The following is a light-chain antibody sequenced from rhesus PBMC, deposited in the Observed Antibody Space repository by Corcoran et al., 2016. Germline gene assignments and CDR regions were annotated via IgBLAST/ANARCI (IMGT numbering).Light chain of an antibody. CDR2: DAS. V-gene: IGKV3-35*01. Sequence: EIVLTQSPATLSLSPGERATLSCRASQSVSRSLAWYQQQPGQTPRLLMYDASTRATGIPDRCRGSGYGTDITLTSSRLEPEDVGVYYCQQSSNWPWTFGQGTKVEIK. CDR1: QSVSRS. CDR3: QQSSNWPWT. J-gene: IGKJ1*01.